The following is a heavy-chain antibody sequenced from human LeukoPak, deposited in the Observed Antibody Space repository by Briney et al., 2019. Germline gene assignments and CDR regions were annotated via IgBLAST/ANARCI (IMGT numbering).Heavy chain of an antibody. Sequence: GESLKISCKGSGYSFTSYWIGWVRQMPGKGLKWMGIIYPGDSDTRYSPSFQGQVTISADKSISTTYLQWSSLKASDTAMYYCARRVAVAGSDFDYWGQGTLVTVSS. CDR1: GYSFTSYW. J-gene: IGHJ4*02. CDR2: IYPGDSDT. CDR3: ARRVAVAGSDFDY. D-gene: IGHD6-19*01. V-gene: IGHV5-51*01.